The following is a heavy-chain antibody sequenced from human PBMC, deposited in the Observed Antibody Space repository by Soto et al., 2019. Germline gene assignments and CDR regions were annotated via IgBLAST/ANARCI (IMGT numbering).Heavy chain of an antibody. CDR2: IGIAGDP. V-gene: IGHV3-13*05. CDR1: GFTFNSHD. CDR3: ARAPHDFGNYLSYAMDV. J-gene: IGHJ6*02. D-gene: IGHD4-17*01. Sequence: EVQLVESGGGLVQPGGSLRLSCAASGFTFNSHDMHWVRQTTGRGLEWISGIGIAGDPYYSGSVKGRFTISRENAKNSFYLEMNSLRARDTTVYYCARAPHDFGNYLSYAMDVCGQWTTVTVSS.